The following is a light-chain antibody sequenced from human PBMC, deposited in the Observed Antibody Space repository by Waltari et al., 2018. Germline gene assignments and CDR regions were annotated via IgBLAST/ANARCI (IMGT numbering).Light chain of an antibody. CDR3: CSYTGSSTSYG. Sequence: QSALTQPASVSGSPGQSITLSCTGASADIASYNLFSWYQHHPAKHPNLMIYEAVKRPSGVSNRFSGAKSGTTASLIISGLQADDEADYYCCSYTGSSTSYGCGSGTKVTVL. V-gene: IGLV2-23*01. CDR2: EAV. J-gene: IGLJ1*01. CDR1: SADIASYNL.